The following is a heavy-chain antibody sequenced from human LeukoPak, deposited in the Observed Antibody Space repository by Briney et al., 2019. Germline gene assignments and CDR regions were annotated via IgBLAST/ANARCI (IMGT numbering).Heavy chain of an antibody. V-gene: IGHV3-30*18. CDR2: ISYDGSNK. CDR3: AKVAAAAGRGDDY. J-gene: IGHJ4*02. D-gene: IGHD6-13*01. Sequence: RGSLILSCAASGFTFSSYGMHWVRQAPGKGLEWVAVISYDGSNKYYADSVKGRFTISRDNSKNTLYLQMNSLRAEDTAVYYCAKVAAAAGRGDDYWGQGTLVTVSS. CDR1: GFTFSSYG.